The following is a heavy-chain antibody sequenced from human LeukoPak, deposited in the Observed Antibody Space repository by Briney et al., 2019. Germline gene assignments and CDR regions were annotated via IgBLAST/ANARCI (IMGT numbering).Heavy chain of an antibody. Sequence: GRSLRLSCAASGFTFSSYGMHWVRQAPGKGLEWVAVIWYDGSNKYYADSVKGRFTISRDNSKNTLYLQMNSLRAEDTAVYYCATSGSYYRFEYWRQGTLVTVSS. CDR3: ATSGSYYRFEY. V-gene: IGHV3-33*01. CDR1: GFTFSSYG. D-gene: IGHD1-26*01. J-gene: IGHJ4*02. CDR2: IWYDGSNK.